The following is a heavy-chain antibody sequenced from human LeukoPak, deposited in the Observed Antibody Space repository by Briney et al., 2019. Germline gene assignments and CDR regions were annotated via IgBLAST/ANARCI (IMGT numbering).Heavy chain of an antibody. CDR1: GYTFTDYN. Sequence: ASVKVSCKASGYTFTDYNIHWVRQAPGQGLEWMGWINPNSGRTDFVQKFKGRVTVTRDTSITTAYMEVKRLTSDDTAIYYCARGGHDYGAYWGQGTLVTVSS. J-gene: IGHJ4*02. CDR2: INPNSGRT. CDR3: ARGGHDYGAY. V-gene: IGHV1-2*02. D-gene: IGHD4-17*01.